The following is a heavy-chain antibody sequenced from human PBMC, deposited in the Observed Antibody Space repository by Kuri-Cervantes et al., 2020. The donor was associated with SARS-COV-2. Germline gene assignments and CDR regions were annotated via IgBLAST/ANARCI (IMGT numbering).Heavy chain of an antibody. CDR3: AREGLWFGGRSFDY. CDR1: GGSISRYY. V-gene: IGHV4-4*07. Sequence: SETLSLTCTVSGGSISRYYWSWIRQAAGEGLEWIGRIYTSGNTNYNPSLKSRVTMSVDTSKNQFSLKLSSVTAADTAVYYCAREGLWFGGRSFDYWGQGTLVTVSS. CDR2: IYTSGNT. J-gene: IGHJ4*02. D-gene: IGHD3-10*01.